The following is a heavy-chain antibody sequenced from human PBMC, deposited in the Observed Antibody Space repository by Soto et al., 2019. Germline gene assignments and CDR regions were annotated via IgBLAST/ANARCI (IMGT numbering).Heavy chain of an antibody. D-gene: IGHD6-13*01. CDR2: IYYSGST. Sequence: SETLSLTCTVSGGSISSSSYYWGWIRQPPGKGLEWIGSIYYSGSTYYNPSLKSRVTISVDTSKNQFSLKLSSVTAADTAVYYCARHMIAAASSYYFDYWGQGTLVTVSS. CDR3: ARHMIAAASSYYFDY. V-gene: IGHV4-39*01. J-gene: IGHJ4*02. CDR1: GGSISSSSYY.